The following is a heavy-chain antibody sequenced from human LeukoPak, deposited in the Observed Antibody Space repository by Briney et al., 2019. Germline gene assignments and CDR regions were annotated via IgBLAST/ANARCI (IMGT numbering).Heavy chain of an antibody. Sequence: GGSLRLSGAASGFTFSSYSMNWVRQAPGKGLEWVSSISSSSSYIYYADSVKGRFTISRDNAKNSLYLQMNSLRAEDTAVYYCSRFVGQLVARGPLDYWGQGTLVTVSS. D-gene: IGHD6-6*01. CDR2: ISSSSSYI. CDR1: GFTFSSYS. V-gene: IGHV3-21*01. CDR3: SRFVGQLVARGPLDY. J-gene: IGHJ4*02.